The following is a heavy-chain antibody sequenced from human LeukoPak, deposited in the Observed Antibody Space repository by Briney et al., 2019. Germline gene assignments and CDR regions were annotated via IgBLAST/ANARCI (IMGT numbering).Heavy chain of an antibody. CDR3: TTERSSTSCCIDY. Sequence: GGSLRLSCAASGFTFSNAWMSWVRQAPGKRLEWVGRFKSKTDGGTTDYAAPVKGRFTISRDDSKNTLYLQMNSLKTEDTAVYYCTTERSSTSCCIDYWGQGTLVTVSS. V-gene: IGHV3-15*01. J-gene: IGHJ4*02. CDR1: GFTFSNAW. D-gene: IGHD2-2*01. CDR2: FKSKTDGGTT.